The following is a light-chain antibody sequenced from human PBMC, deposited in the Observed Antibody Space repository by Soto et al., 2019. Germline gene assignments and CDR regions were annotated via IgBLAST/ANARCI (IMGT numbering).Light chain of an antibody. CDR2: EVT. J-gene: IGLJ1*01. Sequence: QSALTQPPSASGSPGQSVTISCTGTSSDVGGYDYVSWYQQRPGKAPKLLIHEVTKRPSGVPDRFSGSKSGNTASLTVSGLQAEDEADYYCGSYAGRTLYVFGTGTKLTVL. CDR3: GSYAGRTLYV. CDR1: SSDVGGYDY. V-gene: IGLV2-8*01.